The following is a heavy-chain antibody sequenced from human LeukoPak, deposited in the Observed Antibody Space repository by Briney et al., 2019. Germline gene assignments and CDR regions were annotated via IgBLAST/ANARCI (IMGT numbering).Heavy chain of an antibody. J-gene: IGHJ4*02. V-gene: IGHV3-30-3*01. CDR3: AKDGLPAATQGPFDY. CDR2: ISYDGSIK. Sequence: PGGSLRLSCAASGFTFSSYAMHWVRQAPGKGLEWVAVISYDGSIKYYADSVKGRFTISRDNSKNTLYLQLNSLRAEDTAVYYCAKDGLPAATQGPFDYWGQGTLVTVSS. CDR1: GFTFSSYA. D-gene: IGHD2-2*01.